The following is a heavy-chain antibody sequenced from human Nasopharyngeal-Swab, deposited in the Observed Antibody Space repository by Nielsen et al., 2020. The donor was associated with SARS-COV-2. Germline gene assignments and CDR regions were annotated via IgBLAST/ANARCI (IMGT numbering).Heavy chain of an antibody. V-gene: IGHV3-23*01. CDR1: GFTFSSYA. D-gene: IGHD1-26*01. Sequence: GESLKISCAASGFTFSSYAMSWVRQAPGKGLEWVSAISGSGGGTYYADSVKGRFTISRDNSKNTLYLQMNSLRAEDTAVYYCAKDSSISGSPVYYYGMDVWGQGTTVTVSS. CDR2: ISGSGGGT. J-gene: IGHJ6*02. CDR3: AKDSSISGSPVYYYGMDV.